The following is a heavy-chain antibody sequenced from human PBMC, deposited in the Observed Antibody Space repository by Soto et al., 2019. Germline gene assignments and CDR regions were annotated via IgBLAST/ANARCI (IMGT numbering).Heavy chain of an antibody. Sequence: GGSLRLSCAASGFTFDDYAMHWVRQAPGKGLEWVSGISWNSGSIGYADSVKGRFTISRDNAKNSLYLQMNSLRAEDTALYYCAKDTCSGGSCNAGFDYWGQGTLVTVSS. CDR2: ISWNSGSI. CDR3: AKDTCSGGSCNAGFDY. J-gene: IGHJ4*02. CDR1: GFTFDDYA. V-gene: IGHV3-9*01. D-gene: IGHD2-15*01.